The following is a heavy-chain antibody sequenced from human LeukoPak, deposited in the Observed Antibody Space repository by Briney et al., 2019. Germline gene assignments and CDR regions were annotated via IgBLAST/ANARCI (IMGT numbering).Heavy chain of an antibody. CDR1: GFTFSSYG. Sequence: PGGSLRLSCAASGFTFSSYGMHWVRQAPGKGLEWVAVIWYDENNKYHADSVKGRFAISRDNSKNTVYLQMNSLRAEDTAVYYCARDGQPIDYYDVDGYYVKWFDSWGQGTLVTVSS. J-gene: IGHJ5*01. CDR2: IWYDENNK. D-gene: IGHD3-22*01. V-gene: IGHV3-33*01. CDR3: ARDGQPIDYYDVDGYYVKWFDS.